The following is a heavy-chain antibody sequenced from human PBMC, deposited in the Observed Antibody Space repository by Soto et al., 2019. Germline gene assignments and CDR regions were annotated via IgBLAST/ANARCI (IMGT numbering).Heavy chain of an antibody. CDR3: ARDLSNIVSSYYYYGMDV. Sequence: ASVKVSCKASGCSFTSYYIHWARQAPGQGLEWVGIINPSAGSTSYAQNFQGRVTMTRDTSTSTVYMELSSLRSEDTAVYYCARDLSNIVSSYYYYGMDVWGQGTTVTVSS. CDR1: GCSFTSYY. V-gene: IGHV1-46*01. D-gene: IGHD5-12*01. CDR2: INPSAGST. J-gene: IGHJ6*02.